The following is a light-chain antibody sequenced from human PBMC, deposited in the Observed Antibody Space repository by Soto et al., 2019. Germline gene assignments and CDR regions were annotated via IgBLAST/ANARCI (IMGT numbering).Light chain of an antibody. Sequence: IQMTQSPSSLSASVGDRVTITCRASQGIRNDLGWYQQKPGRAPKLLIYDASSLESGVPSRFSGSGSGTEFTLTISSLQPDDFATYYCQQDNRYPWTFGQGTKVDIK. CDR2: DAS. CDR3: QQDNRYPWT. CDR1: QGIRND. V-gene: IGKV1-17*01. J-gene: IGKJ1*01.